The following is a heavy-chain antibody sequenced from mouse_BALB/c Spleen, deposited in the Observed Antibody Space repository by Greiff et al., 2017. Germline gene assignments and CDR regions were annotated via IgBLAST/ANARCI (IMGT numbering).Heavy chain of an antibody. D-gene: IGHD2-14*01. V-gene: IGHV1-5*01. Sequence: VQLKQSGTVLARPGASVKMSCKASGYTFTSYWMHWVKQRPGQGLEWIGAIYPGNSDTSYNQKFKGKAKLTAVTSTSTAYMELSSLTNEDSAVYYCTRIYRYDGKAMDYWGQGTSVTVSS. CDR2: IYPGNSDT. CDR1: GYTFTSYW. J-gene: IGHJ4*01. CDR3: TRIYRYDGKAMDY.